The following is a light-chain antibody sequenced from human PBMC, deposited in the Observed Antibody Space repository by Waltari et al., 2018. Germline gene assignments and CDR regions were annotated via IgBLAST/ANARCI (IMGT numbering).Light chain of an antibody. Sequence: EIVLTQSPATLSLSPGERATLPCRPSQSVSSYLAWYQQKPGQAPRRLVYDASNRDTGIPARVSGSGSGTDFTLTISSLEPEDFAVYYCQQRSNWPPFTFGPGTKVDIK. J-gene: IGKJ3*01. V-gene: IGKV3-11*01. CDR3: QQRSNWPPFT. CDR2: DAS. CDR1: QSVSSY.